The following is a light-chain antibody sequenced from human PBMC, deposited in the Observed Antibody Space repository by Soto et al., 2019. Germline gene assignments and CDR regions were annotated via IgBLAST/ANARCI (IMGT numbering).Light chain of an antibody. Sequence: EIVLTQSPATLSLSPGQRATLSCRASQSVSTYLAWYQQKPGQAPRLLIYDASTRATGIPARFSGSGSGTDFTLTIRSLEPEDFAVYYCQQRSNWPPTWTFGQGTKVEVK. CDR2: DAS. V-gene: IGKV3-11*01. CDR1: QSVSTY. J-gene: IGKJ1*01. CDR3: QQRSNWPPTWT.